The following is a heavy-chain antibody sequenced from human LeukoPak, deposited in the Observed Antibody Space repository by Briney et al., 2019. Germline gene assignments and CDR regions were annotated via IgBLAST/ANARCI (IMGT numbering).Heavy chain of an antibody. CDR3: AKWGDGGTYKYFDY. V-gene: IGHV3-23*01. CDR1: GFTFSSYG. CDR2: ISGSGGST. Sequence: GGSLRLSCAASGFTFSSYGMSWVRQAPGKVLEWVSAISGSGGSTYYADSVKGRFTISGDNSKNTLYLQMNSLRVEDTAVYYCAKWGDGGTYKYFDYWGQGTTVTVSS. J-gene: IGHJ4*02. D-gene: IGHD1-26*01.